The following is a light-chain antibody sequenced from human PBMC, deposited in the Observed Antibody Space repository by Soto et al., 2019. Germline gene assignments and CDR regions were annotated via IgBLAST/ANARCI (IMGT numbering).Light chain of an antibody. CDR2: EAS. CDR3: QQYATSPWT. CDR1: QDIRDD. V-gene: IGKV1-17*01. J-gene: IGKJ1*01. Sequence: DIQMTQSPSSLSASVGDRVTITCRASQDIRDDLDWFQQTPGKAPERLLYEASTLQGDVPSRFRVGDPGTEFPLTITARRPEDFALYCGQQYATSPWTSGQGPIVETK.